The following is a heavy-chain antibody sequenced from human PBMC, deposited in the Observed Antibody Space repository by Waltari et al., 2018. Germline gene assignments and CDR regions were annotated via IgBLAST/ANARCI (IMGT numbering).Heavy chain of an antibody. CDR1: GFTFSSYW. V-gene: IGHV3-7*04. Sequence: EVQLVESGGGLVQPGGSLRLSCAASGFTFSSYWMSWVRQAPGQGLEWVANIKQDGSEKYYVDSVKGRFTISRDNAKNSLYLQMNSLRAEDTAVYYCARADPYSSSWYYYYYGMDVWGQGTTVTVSS. D-gene: IGHD6-13*01. CDR3: ARADPYSSSWYYYYYGMDV. CDR2: IKQDGSEK. J-gene: IGHJ6*02.